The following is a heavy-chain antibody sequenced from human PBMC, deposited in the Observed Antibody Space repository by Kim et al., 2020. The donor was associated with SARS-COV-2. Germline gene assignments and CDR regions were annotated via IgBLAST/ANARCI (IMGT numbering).Heavy chain of an antibody. J-gene: IGHJ4*02. CDR3: TTDVGVGGNRGDY. V-gene: IGHV3-15*01. D-gene: IGHD2-21*01. Sequence: YAAPVKGRFTISRDDSKNTLYLQMNSLKTEDTAVYYCTTDVGVGGNRGDYWGQGTLVTVSS.